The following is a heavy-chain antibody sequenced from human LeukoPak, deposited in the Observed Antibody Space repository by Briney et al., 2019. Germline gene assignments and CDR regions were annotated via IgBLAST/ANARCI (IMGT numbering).Heavy chain of an antibody. Sequence: ASVKVSCKASGYTFTSYDISWVRQATGQGLEWMGWMNPNSGNTGYAQKFQGRVTMTRNTSISTAYMELSSLRSEDTAVYYCATPTQLYYYYGMDVWGQGTTVTVSS. CDR1: GYTFTSYD. V-gene: IGHV1-8*01. CDR3: ATPTQLYYYYGMDV. D-gene: IGHD1-1*01. J-gene: IGHJ6*02. CDR2: MNPNSGNT.